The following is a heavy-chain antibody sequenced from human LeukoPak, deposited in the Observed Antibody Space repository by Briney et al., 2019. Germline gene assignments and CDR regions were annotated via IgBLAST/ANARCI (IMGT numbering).Heavy chain of an antibody. V-gene: IGHV5-51*01. CDR1: GYSFTNSS. CDR3: ARNIASYYDAFDI. J-gene: IGHJ3*02. Sequence: GESLKISCKGSGYSFTNSSIAWVLQMPGKGLEWMGIIYPSDSNTRYSPSFQGQVTISADKSISTAYLQWSSLKASDTAMYYCARNIASYYDAFDIWGQGTMVTVSS. CDR2: IYPSDSNT. D-gene: IGHD2/OR15-2a*01.